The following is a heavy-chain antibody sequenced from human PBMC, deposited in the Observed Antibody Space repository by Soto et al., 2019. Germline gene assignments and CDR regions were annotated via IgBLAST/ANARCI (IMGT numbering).Heavy chain of an antibody. J-gene: IGHJ4*02. V-gene: IGHV2-5*02. CDR3: AHSLGQSPPDY. CDR1: GFSLTTRGVA. CDR2: ISRDDDT. Sequence: QITLKESGPTRVKPTETLPLTCSFSGFSLTTRGVAVGWFRQPPGKPLEWLVLISRDDDTRNSPLLKSRLHIFKYTAKDQVVLIMTNMDPVDTDTKSCAHSLGQSPPDYWGQGTMVTVAS. D-gene: IGHD3-10*01.